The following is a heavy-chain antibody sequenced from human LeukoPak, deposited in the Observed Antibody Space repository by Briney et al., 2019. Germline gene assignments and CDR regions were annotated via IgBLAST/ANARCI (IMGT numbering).Heavy chain of an antibody. CDR1: GYTFISYY. CDR3: ARGGRDYYDTSGYYS. Sequence: GASVKVSCKASGYTFISYYMHWVRQAPGQGLEWMGLINPSGGRTSYAQKFQGRATMTRDTSTNTVYMDLYSLRSEDTAVYYCARGGRDYYDTSGYYSWGQGTLVTVSS. V-gene: IGHV1-46*01. CDR2: INPSGGRT. D-gene: IGHD3-22*01. J-gene: IGHJ4*02.